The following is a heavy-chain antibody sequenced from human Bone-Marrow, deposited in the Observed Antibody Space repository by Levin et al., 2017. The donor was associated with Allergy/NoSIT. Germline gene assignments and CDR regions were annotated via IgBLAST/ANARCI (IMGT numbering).Heavy chain of an antibody. CDR3: ARGSYDILTGYSYFDY. Sequence: GSLRLSCAVSGGSISSSNWWSWVRQPPGKGLEWIGEIYHSGSTNYNPSLKSRVTISVDKSKNQFSLKLSSVTAADTAVYYCARGSYDILTGYSYFDYWGQGTLVTVSS. CDR2: IYHSGST. D-gene: IGHD3-9*01. V-gene: IGHV4-4*02. CDR1: GGSISSSNW. J-gene: IGHJ4*02.